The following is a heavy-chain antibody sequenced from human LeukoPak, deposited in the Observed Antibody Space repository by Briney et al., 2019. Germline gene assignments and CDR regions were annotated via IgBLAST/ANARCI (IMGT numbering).Heavy chain of an antibody. CDR2: MNPNSGNT. J-gene: IGHJ4*02. V-gene: IGHV1-8*02. CDR1: GYTFSSYY. CDR3: ARGPGGY. D-gene: IGHD3-10*01. Sequence: ASVKVSRKASGYTFSSYYMHWVRQAPGQGLEWMGWMNPNSGNTGYAQKFQGRVTMTRNTSISTAYMELSSLRSEDTAVYYCARGPGGYWGQGTLVTVSS.